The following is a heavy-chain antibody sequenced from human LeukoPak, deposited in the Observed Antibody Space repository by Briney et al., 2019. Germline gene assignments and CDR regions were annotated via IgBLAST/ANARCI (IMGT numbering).Heavy chain of an antibody. CDR2: ISGSGGST. D-gene: IGHD5-12*01. J-gene: IGHJ4*02. CDR3: AKLGRVATIPPFDY. CDR1: GFTFSSYA. V-gene: IGHV3-23*01. Sequence: GGSLRLSCAASGFTFSSYAMSWVRQAPGKGLEWASAISGSGGSTYYADSVKGRFTISRDNSKNTLYLQMNSLRAEDTAVYYCAKLGRVATIPPFDYWGQGTLVTVSS.